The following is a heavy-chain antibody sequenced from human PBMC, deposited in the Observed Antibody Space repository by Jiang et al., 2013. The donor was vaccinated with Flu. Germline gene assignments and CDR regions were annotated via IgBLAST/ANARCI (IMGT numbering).Heavy chain of an antibody. J-gene: IGHJ6*02. D-gene: IGHD5-24*01. CDR2: IIPIFGTA. CDR3: AVVEMATISYYYGMDV. CDR1: GGTFSSYA. V-gene: IGHV1-69*01. Sequence: SGAEVKKPGSSVKVSCKASGGTFSSYAISWVRQAPGQGLEWMGGIIPIFGTANYAQKFQGRVTITADESTSTAYMELSSLRSEDTAVYYCAVVEMATISYYYGMDVWGQGDHGHRLL.